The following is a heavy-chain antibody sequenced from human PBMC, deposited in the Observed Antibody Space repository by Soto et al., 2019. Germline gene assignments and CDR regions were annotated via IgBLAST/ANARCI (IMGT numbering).Heavy chain of an antibody. CDR2: IYWNDDK. J-gene: IGHJ4*02. CDR1: GFSLSTSGVG. V-gene: IGHV2-5*01. Sequence: QITLKESGPPLVKPTQTLTLTCTFSGFSLSTSGVGVGWIRQPPGKALEWLALIYWNDDKRYSPSLKSRLTITKDTSKNQLVLTMTNMDPVDTATYYCAHSLTEYDFWSGYSPYYFDYWGQGTLVTVSS. CDR3: AHSLTEYDFWSGYSPYYFDY. D-gene: IGHD3-3*01.